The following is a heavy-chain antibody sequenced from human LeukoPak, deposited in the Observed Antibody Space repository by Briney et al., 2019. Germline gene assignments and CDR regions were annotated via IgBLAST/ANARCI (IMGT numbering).Heavy chain of an antibody. Sequence: ASVKVSCKASGYTFTSYGISWVRQAPGQGLEWMGWISAYNGNTNYAQKLQGRVTMTTDTSTSTAYMELRSLRSDDTAVYHCARVRGVLRSEEYYYYYYGMDVWGQGTTVTVSS. J-gene: IGHJ6*02. CDR1: GYTFTSYG. V-gene: IGHV1-18*01. CDR2: ISAYNGNT. D-gene: IGHD3-10*01. CDR3: ARVRGVLRSEEYYYYYYGMDV.